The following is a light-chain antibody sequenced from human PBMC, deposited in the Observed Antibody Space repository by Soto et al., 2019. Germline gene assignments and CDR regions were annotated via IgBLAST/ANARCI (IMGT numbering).Light chain of an antibody. Sequence: QSALTQPASVSGSPGQSXTISCTGTXSDVGGYNYVSWYQXHPGKAPKLMIYEVSNRPSGVSNRFSGSKSGNTASLTISGLQAEDDADYYCSSYTSSSTLDVFGTGTKLTVL. CDR1: XSDVGGYNY. CDR3: SSYTSSSTLDV. CDR2: EVS. J-gene: IGLJ1*01. V-gene: IGLV2-14*01.